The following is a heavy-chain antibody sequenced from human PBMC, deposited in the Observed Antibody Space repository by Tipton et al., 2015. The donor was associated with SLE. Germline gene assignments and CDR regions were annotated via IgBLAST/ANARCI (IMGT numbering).Heavy chain of an antibody. CDR3: ASGYCGGDCYSPYYYGMDV. CDR2: IYYSGST. V-gene: IGHV4-59*11. Sequence: TLSTCTVSGGSISSHYWSWIRQPPGKGLEWIGYIYYSGSTNYNPSLKSRVTISVDTSKNQFSLKLNSVTAADTAVYYCASGYCGGDCYSPYYYGMDVWGQGTTVTVSS. J-gene: IGHJ6*02. CDR1: GGSISSHY. D-gene: IGHD2-21*02.